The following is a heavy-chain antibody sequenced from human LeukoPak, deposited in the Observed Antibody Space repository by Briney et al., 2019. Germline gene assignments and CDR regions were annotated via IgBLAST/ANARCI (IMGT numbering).Heavy chain of an antibody. J-gene: IGHJ5*02. CDR2: IYYSGSP. V-gene: IGHV4-30-4*01. CDR3: ARGGGFGELRRWFDP. Sequence: PSETLSLTCTVSGGSISSGDYYWSWIRQPPGKGLEWIVYIYYSGSPYYNPSLESRVTISLDTSKNELSLKLSSVTAADTAVYYCARGGGFGELRRWFDPWGQGTLVTVSS. D-gene: IGHD3-10*01. CDR1: GGSISSGDYY.